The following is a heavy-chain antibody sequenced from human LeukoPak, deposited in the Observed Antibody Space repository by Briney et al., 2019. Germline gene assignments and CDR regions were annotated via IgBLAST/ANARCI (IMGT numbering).Heavy chain of an antibody. CDR3: ARGREDGVVFT. Sequence: HSGGALRLSCAASGLTFSSYAMHWVRQAPGKGLEWVAVISYDGTNKYYPDSVKGRFTISRDNSKNTLYLQMNSLRAEDTAVYYCARGREDGVVFTWGQGTMVTVSS. CDR2: ISYDGTNK. J-gene: IGHJ3*01. V-gene: IGHV3-30-3*01. D-gene: IGHD1-26*01. CDR1: GLTFSSYA.